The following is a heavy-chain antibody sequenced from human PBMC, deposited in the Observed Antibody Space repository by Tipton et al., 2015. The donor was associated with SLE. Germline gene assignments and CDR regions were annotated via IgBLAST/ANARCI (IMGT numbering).Heavy chain of an antibody. D-gene: IGHD6-13*01. CDR1: GGSISSSSYY. CDR3: ARVPVDGYSSSWYANYYYYYSMDV. J-gene: IGHJ6*03. CDR2: IYYSGST. Sequence: TLSLTCTVSGGSISSSSYYWGWIRQPPGKGLEWIGSIYYSGSTYYNPSLKSRVTISVDTSKNQFSPKLSSVTAADTAVYYCARVPVDGYSSSWYANYYYYYSMDVWAKGTTVPASS. V-gene: IGHV4-39*07.